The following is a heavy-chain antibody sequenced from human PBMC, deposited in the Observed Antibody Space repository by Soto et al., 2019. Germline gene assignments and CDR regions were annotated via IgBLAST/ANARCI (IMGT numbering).Heavy chain of an antibody. J-gene: IGHJ4*02. V-gene: IGHV3-30-3*01. Sequence: SLRLSCAASGFTFSSYAMHWVRQAPAKGLEWVALISYDGSDKDYADSVKGRFTISRDNSRNTLFLQMNSLRAEDTAVYYCARDYYKYYDSSGYYRSPAYWGQGTLVTVSS. D-gene: IGHD3-22*01. CDR3: ARDYYKYYDSSGYYRSPAY. CDR1: GFTFSSYA. CDR2: ISYDGSDK.